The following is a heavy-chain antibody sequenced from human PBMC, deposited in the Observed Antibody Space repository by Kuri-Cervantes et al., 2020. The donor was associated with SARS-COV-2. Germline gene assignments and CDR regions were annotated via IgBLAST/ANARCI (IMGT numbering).Heavy chain of an antibody. CDR3: ARDVFPAYYYDSSGPTPGMW. CDR1: GFTFSSYW. CDR2: IKQDGSEK. D-gene: IGHD3-22*01. Sequence: GGSLRLSCAASGFTFSSYWMSWVRQAPGKGLEWVANIKQDGSEKYYVDSVKGRFTISRDNAKNSLYLQMNSLRAEDTAVYYCARDVFPAYYYDSSGPTPGMWWGQGTLVTVSS. V-gene: IGHV3-7*01. J-gene: IGHJ4*02.